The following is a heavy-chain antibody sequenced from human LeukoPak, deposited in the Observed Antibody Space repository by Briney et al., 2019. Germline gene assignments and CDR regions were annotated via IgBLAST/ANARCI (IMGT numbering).Heavy chain of an antibody. CDR2: ISYDGSNK. V-gene: IGHV3-30*18. CDR3: AKDVSWNWFDP. Sequence: GGSLRLSCAASGFTFSSYSMNWVRQTPGKGLEWVAVISYDGSNKYYADSVKGRFTISRDNSKNTLYLQMNTLRAEDTAVYYCAKDVSWNWFDPWGQGTLVTVSS. J-gene: IGHJ5*02. CDR1: GFTFSSYS.